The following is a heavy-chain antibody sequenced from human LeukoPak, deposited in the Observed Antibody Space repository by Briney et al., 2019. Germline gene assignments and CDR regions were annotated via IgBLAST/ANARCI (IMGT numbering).Heavy chain of an antibody. V-gene: IGHV3-23*01. CDR3: GKADRIFGMVIAFDY. CDR2: ISGSGGST. CDR1: GFSFSSYV. Sequence: GGSLRLSCAASGFSFSSYVMSWVRQAPGKGLEWVSAISGSGGSTYFADSVKGRFTISRDNSKNTLYLQMNSLSAEDTAIYYCGKADRIFGMVIAFDYWGQGTLVTASS. J-gene: IGHJ4*02. D-gene: IGHD3-3*01.